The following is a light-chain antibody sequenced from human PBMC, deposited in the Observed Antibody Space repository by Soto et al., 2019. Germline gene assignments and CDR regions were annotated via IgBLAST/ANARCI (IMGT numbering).Light chain of an antibody. CDR3: LQHKSYPRT. V-gene: IGKV1-8*01. CDR1: QGVSSF. J-gene: IGKJ1*01. CDR2: PAS. Sequence: AIRVTQSPSSFSASTGDRVTITCRASQGVSSFLVCYQGKPGKAPNLLIYPASGLESGVPSRFSGSGSGTEFTLTISSLQPEDFATYYCLQHKSYPRTFGQGTKVDIK.